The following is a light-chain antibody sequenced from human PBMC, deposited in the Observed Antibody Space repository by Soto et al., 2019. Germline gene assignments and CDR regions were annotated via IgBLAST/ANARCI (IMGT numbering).Light chain of an antibody. CDR3: QQYNSYPWT. CDR1: QGISSF. V-gene: IGKV1-9*01. J-gene: IGKJ1*01. CDR2: AAS. Sequence: QLTQTPSSLSASVGDRVTITCRASQGISSFLAWYQQKPGKAPKLLIYAASSLQSGVPSRFSGSGSGTEFTLTISSLQPDDFATYYCQQYNSYPWTFGQGTKVDIK.